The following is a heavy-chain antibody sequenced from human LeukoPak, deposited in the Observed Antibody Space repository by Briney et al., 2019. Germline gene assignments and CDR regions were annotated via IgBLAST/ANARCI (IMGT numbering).Heavy chain of an antibody. CDR3: ARVADSSGYSYYFDY. V-gene: IGHV4-39*01. Sequence: SETLSLTCAVSGGSITSTSYHWGWIRQPPGKGLEWIGSIYYSGSTYYNPSLKSRVTISVDTSKNQFSLKLNSVTAADTAVYYCARVADSSGYSYYFDYWGQGTLVTVSS. D-gene: IGHD3-22*01. CDR2: IYYSGST. CDR1: GGSITSTSYH. J-gene: IGHJ4*02.